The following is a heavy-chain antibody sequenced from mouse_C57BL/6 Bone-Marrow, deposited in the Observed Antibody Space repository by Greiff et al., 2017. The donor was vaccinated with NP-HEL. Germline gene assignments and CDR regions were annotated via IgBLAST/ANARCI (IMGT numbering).Heavy chain of an antibody. CDR1: GYAFTNYL. CDR3: ARGEGFSFAY. J-gene: IGHJ3*01. CDR2: INPGSGGT. V-gene: IGHV1-54*01. Sequence: VQLKESGAELVRPGTSVKVSCKASGYAFTNYLIAWVKQRPGQGLEWIGVINPGSGGTNYNEKFKGKATLTADKSSSTAYMQLSSLTSEDSAVYFCARGEGFSFAYWGQGTLVTVSA.